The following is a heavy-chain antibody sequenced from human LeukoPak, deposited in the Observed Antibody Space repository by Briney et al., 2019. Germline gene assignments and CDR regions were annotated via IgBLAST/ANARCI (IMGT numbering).Heavy chain of an antibody. V-gene: IGHV3-30*02. CDR3: AKGAIVGATLNY. CDR2: IRYDGSNK. D-gene: IGHD1-26*01. J-gene: IGHJ4*02. Sequence: GGSLRLSCAASAFTFSSYGMHWVRQAPGKGLEWVAFIRYDGSNKYYADSVKGRFTISRDNSKNTLYLQMNSLRAEDTAVYYCAKGAIVGATLNYWGQGTLVTPSS. CDR1: AFTFSSYG.